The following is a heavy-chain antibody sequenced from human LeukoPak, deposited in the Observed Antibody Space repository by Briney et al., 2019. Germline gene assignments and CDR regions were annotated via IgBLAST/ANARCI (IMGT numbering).Heavy chain of an antibody. J-gene: IGHJ5*02. D-gene: IGHD4-17*01. V-gene: IGHV3-23*01. CDR3: AKDPYYGDFHPQYNWFDP. CDR2: ISGSGGST. CDR1: GFTLSSYA. Sequence: GGSLRLSCAASGFTLSSYAMSWVRQAPGKGLEWVSAISGSGGSTYYADSVKGRFTISRDNSKNTLYLQMNSLRAEDTAVYYCAKDPYYGDFHPQYNWFDPWGQGTLDTVSS.